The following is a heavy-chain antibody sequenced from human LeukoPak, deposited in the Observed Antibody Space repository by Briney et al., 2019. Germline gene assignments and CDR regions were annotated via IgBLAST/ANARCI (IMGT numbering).Heavy chain of an antibody. CDR1: GGSFSGYY. J-gene: IGHJ4*02. Sequence: SETLSLTCAVYGGSFSGYYWSWIRQPPGKGLEWTGEINHSGSTNYNPSLKSRVTISVDTSKNQFSLKLSSVTAADTAVYYCARGFKYYYDRWGQGTLVTVSS. D-gene: IGHD3-22*01. V-gene: IGHV4-34*01. CDR2: INHSGST. CDR3: ARGFKYYYDR.